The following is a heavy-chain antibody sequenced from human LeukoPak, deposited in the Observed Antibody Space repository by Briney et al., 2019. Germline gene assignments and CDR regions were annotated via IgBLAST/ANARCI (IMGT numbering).Heavy chain of an antibody. CDR3: ARRTKVSSGNYHYFDF. D-gene: IGHD3-22*01. Sequence: PSETLSLTCSVSGGSISTSSSYWDWIRQPPGMGLEWIGSIYQTGNTASNPSLKSRVTISVDTSRNQFSLKLASVTAADSAVYYCARRTKVSSGNYHYFDFWGQGTLATVSS. V-gene: IGHV4-39*01. J-gene: IGHJ4*02. CDR1: GGSISTSSSY. CDR2: IYQTGNT.